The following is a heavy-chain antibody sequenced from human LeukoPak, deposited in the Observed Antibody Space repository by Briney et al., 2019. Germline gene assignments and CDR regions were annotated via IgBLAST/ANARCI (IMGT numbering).Heavy chain of an antibody. J-gene: IGHJ4*02. Sequence: SVKVSCKASGGTFSSYAISWVRQAPGQGLEWMGGIIPIFGTANYAQKFQGRVTITTDESTSTAYMELSSLRAEDTAVYYCARGGPWIYDILTGYPLQKPEYFDYWGQGTLVTVSS. CDR3: ARGGPWIYDILTGYPLQKPEYFDY. CDR2: IIPIFGTA. D-gene: IGHD3-9*01. CDR1: GGTFSSYA. V-gene: IGHV1-69*05.